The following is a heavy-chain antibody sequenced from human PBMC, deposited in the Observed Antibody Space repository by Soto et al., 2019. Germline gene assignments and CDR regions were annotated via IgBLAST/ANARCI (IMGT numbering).Heavy chain of an antibody. J-gene: IGHJ5*02. V-gene: IGHV3-30-3*01. D-gene: IGHD6-13*01. Sequence: AXGSLRLSCSASGVTFSSYAMHWVRQAPGKGLEWVAVISYDGSNKYYADSVKGRFTISRDNSKNTLYLQMNSLRAEDTAVYYCARDLAAAGQYNWFDHSGQGTLVTVSS. CDR3: ARDLAAAGQYNWFDH. CDR2: ISYDGSNK. CDR1: GVTFSSYA.